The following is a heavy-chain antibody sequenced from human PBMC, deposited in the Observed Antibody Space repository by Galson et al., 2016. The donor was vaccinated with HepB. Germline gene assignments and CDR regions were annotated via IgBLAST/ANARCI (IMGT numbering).Heavy chain of an antibody. CDR3: ATLAYGDAPHDF. J-gene: IGHJ4*02. D-gene: IGHD4-17*01. V-gene: IGHV1-2*02. Sequence: SVKVSCKASGYTFTGYCMHWVRQAPGQGLEWMGWINPNSGETNYPQRFQGRLTMTRDTSISTAYMEVSSLRSDDTAVYYCATLAYGDAPHDFWGQGTLVTVSS. CDR1: GYTFTGYC. CDR2: INPNSGET.